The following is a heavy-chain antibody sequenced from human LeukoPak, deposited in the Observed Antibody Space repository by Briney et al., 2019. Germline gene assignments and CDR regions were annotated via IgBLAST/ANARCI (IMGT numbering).Heavy chain of an antibody. D-gene: IGHD3-10*01. J-gene: IGHJ4*02. V-gene: IGHV1-2*02. Sequence: ASVTVSCKASGGTFSSYAISWVRQAPGQGLEWMGWINPNSGGTNYAQKFQGRVTMTRDTSISTAYMELSRLRSDDTGGYYCXXXXXXLWSGEFTHPNYWGQGTLVTVSS. CDR3: XXXXXXLWSGEFTHPNY. CDR1: GGTFSSYA. CDR2: INPNSGGT.